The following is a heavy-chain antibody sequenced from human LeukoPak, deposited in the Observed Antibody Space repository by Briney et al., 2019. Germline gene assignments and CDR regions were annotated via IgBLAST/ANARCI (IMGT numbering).Heavy chain of an antibody. CDR2: IYTSGST. CDR3: ARGYGGYSGYDYMIY. V-gene: IGHV4-61*02. D-gene: IGHD5-12*01. J-gene: IGHJ4*02. CDR1: GGSISSGSYY. Sequence: SETLSLTCTVSGGSISSGSYYWSWIRQPAGRGLEWIGRIYTSGSTNYNPSLKSRVTISVDTSKNQFSLKLSSVTAADTAVYYCARGYGGYSGYDYMIYWGQGTLVTVSS.